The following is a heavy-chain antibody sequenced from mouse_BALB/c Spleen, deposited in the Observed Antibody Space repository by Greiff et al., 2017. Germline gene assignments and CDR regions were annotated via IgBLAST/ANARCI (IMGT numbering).Heavy chain of an antibody. V-gene: IGHV5-17*02. D-gene: IGHD2-10*02. CDR1: GFTFSSFG. CDR2: ISSGSSTI. J-gene: IGHJ4*01. Sequence: EVKLEESGGGLVQPGGSRKLSCAASGFTFSSFGMHWVRQAPEKGLEWVAYISSGSSTIYYADTVKGRFTISRDNPKNTLFLQMTSLRSEDTAMYYCARDLVGAYYAMDYWGQGTSVTVSS. CDR3: ARDLVGAYYAMDY.